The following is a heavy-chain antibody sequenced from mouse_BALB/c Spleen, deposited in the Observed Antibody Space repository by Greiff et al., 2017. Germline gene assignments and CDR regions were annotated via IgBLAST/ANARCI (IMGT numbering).Heavy chain of an antibody. D-gene: IGHD2-1*01. Sequence: EVQVVESGGGLVKPGGSLKLSCAASGFTFSSYAMSWVRQSPEKRLEWVAEISSGGSYTYYPDTVTGRFTIARDNAKNTLFLEMSSLRSEDTAMYYCAACGNSAWFAYWGQGTLVTVSA. CDR1: GFTFSSYA. CDR2: ISSGGSYT. V-gene: IGHV5-9-4*01. CDR3: AACGNSAWFAY. J-gene: IGHJ3*01.